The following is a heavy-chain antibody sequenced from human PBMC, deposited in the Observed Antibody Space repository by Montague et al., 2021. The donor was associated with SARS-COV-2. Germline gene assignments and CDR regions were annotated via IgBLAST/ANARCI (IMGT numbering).Heavy chain of an antibody. CDR2: ISGDGRAT. CDR3: AKGLQASQTTFGGIIAN. Sequence: SLRLSCAASGCTFASFAMTWVRQAPGKGLEWVSAISGDGRATYYADSVKGRLTISRDNSKNSLYLEMSSLRAEDTAVYFCAKGLQASQTTFGGIIANWGQGTPVTVSS. J-gene: IGHJ4*01. V-gene: IGHV3-23*01. CDR1: GCTFASFA. D-gene: IGHD3-16*02.